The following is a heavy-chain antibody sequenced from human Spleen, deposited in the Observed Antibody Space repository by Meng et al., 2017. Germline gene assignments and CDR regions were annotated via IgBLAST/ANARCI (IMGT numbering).Heavy chain of an antibody. J-gene: IGHJ4*02. V-gene: IGHV3-23*01. CDR3: AKGMYYYGSGSYSIVDY. CDR1: GFTLSTCA. D-gene: IGHD3-10*01. CDR2: MSGSGAIT. Sequence: GGSLRLSCAAPGFTLSTCALSWVHQAPGKGLEWVSGMSGSGAITYHPDSVKGRFTVSRENSKNTLYLQMNSQRAEDTAVYDCAKGMYYYGSGSYSIVDYWGQGTLVTVSS.